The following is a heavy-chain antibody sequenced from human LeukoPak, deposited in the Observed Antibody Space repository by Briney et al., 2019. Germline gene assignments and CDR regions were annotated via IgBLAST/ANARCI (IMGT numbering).Heavy chain of an antibody. D-gene: IGHD3-10*02. J-gene: IGHJ5*02. V-gene: IGHV1-18*01. CDR1: GYTFTSYG. Sequence: ASVKVSCKASGYTFTSYGISWVRQAPGQGLEWMGWISAYNGNTNYAQKLQGRVTMTTDTSTSTAYMELRSLRSDDTAVYYCARGMFAGQQGPNWFDPWGQGTLVTVSS. CDR3: ARGMFAGQQGPNWFDP. CDR2: ISAYNGNT.